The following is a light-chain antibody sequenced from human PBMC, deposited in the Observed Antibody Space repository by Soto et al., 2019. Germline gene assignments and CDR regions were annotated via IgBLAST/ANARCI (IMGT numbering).Light chain of an antibody. CDR1: QGIGDT. CDR2: DTS. J-gene: IGKJ1*01. Sequence: EVVMTQSPATLSVSPEEGVTLSCRASQGIGDTLAWYQHKPGQTPRLLIYDTSTRATGVPARFSGSRSGTDFTLTISRLEPEDFAVYCCQQYGSSPRTFGQGTMVDIK. CDR3: QQYGSSPRT. V-gene: IGKV3-15*01.